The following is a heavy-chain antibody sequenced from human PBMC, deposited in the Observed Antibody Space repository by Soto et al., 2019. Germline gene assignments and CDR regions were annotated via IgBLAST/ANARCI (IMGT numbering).Heavy chain of an antibody. CDR3: AKGSVTYSPRGELLLDY. D-gene: IGHD3-10*01. CDR2: ISGSGGST. V-gene: IGHV3-23*01. CDR1: GFTFSSYA. J-gene: IGHJ4*02. Sequence: QPGGSLRLSCAASGFTFSSYAMSWVRQAPGKGLEWVSAISGSGGSTYYADSVKGRFTISRDNSKNTLYLQMNSLRAEDTAVYYYAKGSVTYSPRGELLLDYWGQGTLVTVSS.